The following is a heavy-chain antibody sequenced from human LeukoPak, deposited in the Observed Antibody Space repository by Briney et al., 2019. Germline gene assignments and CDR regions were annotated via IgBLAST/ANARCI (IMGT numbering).Heavy chain of an antibody. CDR3: ARAEGYYDSSGNDAFDI. J-gene: IGHJ3*02. V-gene: IGHV3-33*01. D-gene: IGHD3-22*01. CDR1: GFTFRHFG. CDR2: IWKDGSNK. Sequence: GGSLRLSCAASGFTFRHFGMHWVRQAPGRGLEWVTIIWKDGSNKVYADSVKGRFTISRDNSKNTLYLQMNSLRAEDTAVYYCARAEGYYDSSGNDAFDIWGQGTMVTVSS.